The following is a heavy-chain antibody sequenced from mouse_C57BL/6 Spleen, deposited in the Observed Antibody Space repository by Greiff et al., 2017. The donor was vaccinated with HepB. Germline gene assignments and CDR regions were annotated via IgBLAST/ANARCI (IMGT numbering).Heavy chain of an antibody. V-gene: IGHV1-42*01. CDR1: GYSFTGYY. D-gene: IGHD1-2*01. CDR3: ARDTTAAEGFAY. CDR2: INPSTGGT. J-gene: IGHJ3*01. Sequence: VQLKESGPELVKPGASVKISCKASGYSFTGYYMNWVKQSPEKSLEWIGEINPSTGGTTYNQKFKAKATLTVDKSSSTAYMQLKSLTSEDSAVYYCARDTTAAEGFAYWGQGTLVTVSA.